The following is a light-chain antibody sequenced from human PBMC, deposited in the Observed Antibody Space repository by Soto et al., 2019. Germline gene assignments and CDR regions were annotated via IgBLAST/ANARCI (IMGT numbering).Light chain of an antibody. Sequence: QSVLTQPPSASGSPGQSVAISCPGTSSEVGSYDYVSWYQHHPGKAPKLMIYEVNKRPSGVPDRFSGSKSGNTASLTVSGLQAEDEADYYCSSYAGSNNFPYVFGTGTKVTVL. CDR3: SSYAGSNNFPYV. V-gene: IGLV2-8*01. CDR1: SSEVGSYDY. CDR2: EVN. J-gene: IGLJ1*01.